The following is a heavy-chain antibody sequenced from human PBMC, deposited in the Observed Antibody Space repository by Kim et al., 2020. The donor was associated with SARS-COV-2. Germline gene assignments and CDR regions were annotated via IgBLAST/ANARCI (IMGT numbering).Heavy chain of an antibody. Sequence: GRFTISKDNAKNSLYLQMNSLRAEETAVYYCARGGYCTNRWYYYYGMDVWGQGTTVTVSS. V-gene: IGHV3-11*06. J-gene: IGHJ6*02. D-gene: IGHD2-8*01. CDR3: ARGGYCTNRWYYYYGMDV.